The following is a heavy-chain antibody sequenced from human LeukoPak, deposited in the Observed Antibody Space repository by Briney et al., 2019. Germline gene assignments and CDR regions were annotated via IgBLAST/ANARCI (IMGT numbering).Heavy chain of an antibody. CDR3: AREIPGRIAADC. J-gene: IGHJ4*02. D-gene: IGHD2-15*01. Sequence: GGSLRLSCAASGFTFSDYYMSWIRQAPGKGLEWVSYISSSSYTNYADSVKGRFTISRDNAKNSLFLQMNSLRGEDTAIYFCAREIPGRIAADCWGQGTLVTVSS. CDR1: GFTFSDYY. CDR2: ISSSSYT. V-gene: IGHV3-11*06.